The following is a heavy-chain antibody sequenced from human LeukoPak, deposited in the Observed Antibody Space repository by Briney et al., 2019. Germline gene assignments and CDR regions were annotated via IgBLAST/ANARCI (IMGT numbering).Heavy chain of an antibody. CDR3: AKILSYCSGGSCFEDY. V-gene: IGHV3-23*01. D-gene: IGHD2-15*01. Sequence: GGSLRLSCAASGFTFSSYAMSWVRQAPGKGLEWVSAISGSGGSTYYADSVKGRFTISRDNSKNTLYLQMNSLRAEDTAVYYCAKILSYCSGGSCFEDYWGQGTLVTVSS. J-gene: IGHJ4*02. CDR1: GFTFSSYA. CDR2: ISGSGGST.